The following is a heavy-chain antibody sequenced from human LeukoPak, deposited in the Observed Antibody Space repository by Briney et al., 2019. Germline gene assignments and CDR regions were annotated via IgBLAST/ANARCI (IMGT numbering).Heavy chain of an antibody. CDR1: GESFSEYY. Sequence: PSETLSLTCAVYGESFSEYYWSWIRQPPGKGLEWIGEINHSGTTTYNPSLKSRVTISVDKSRNQFSLRLSSVTAADTAVYYCARGIPGYFNTSGYYYDYWGQGTLVTVSS. CDR3: ARGIPGYFNTSGYYYDY. V-gene: IGHV4-34*01. J-gene: IGHJ4*02. D-gene: IGHD3-22*01. CDR2: INHSGTT.